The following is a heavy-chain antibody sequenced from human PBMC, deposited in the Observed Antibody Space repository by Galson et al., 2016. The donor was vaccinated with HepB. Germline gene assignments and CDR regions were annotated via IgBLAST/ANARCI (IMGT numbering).Heavy chain of an antibody. CDR2: ISAYNANT. J-gene: IGHJ4*02. D-gene: IGHD6-19*01. Sequence: LEWMGWISAYNANTNYAQHLQGRVTMTTDTSTSTAYMELRSLRSDDTAVYYCASWSMAVAGTLDYWGQGNLVTVSS. CDR3: ASWSMAVAGTLDY. V-gene: IGHV1-18*01.